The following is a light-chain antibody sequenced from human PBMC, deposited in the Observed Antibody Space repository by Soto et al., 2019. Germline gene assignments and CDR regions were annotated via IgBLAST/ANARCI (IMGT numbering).Light chain of an antibody. Sequence: AIRMTQSPSSLSASTGDRVTITCRASQGISSYLAWYQQKPGKAPKLLIYAASTLQSGVPSRFSGSGSGTDFTLTISCLQSEDFATYYCQQYYSYPPSLTFGQGTRLEIK. CDR2: AAS. CDR1: QGISSY. CDR3: QQYYSYPPSLT. J-gene: IGKJ5*01. V-gene: IGKV1-8*01.